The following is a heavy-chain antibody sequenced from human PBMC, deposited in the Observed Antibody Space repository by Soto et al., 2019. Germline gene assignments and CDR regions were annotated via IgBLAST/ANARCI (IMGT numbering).Heavy chain of an antibody. Sequence: ASVKVSCKASGYTFTGYYMHWVRQAPGQGLEWMGWINPNSGGTNYAQKFQGWVTMTRDTSTSTVYMELSSLRSEDTAVYYCARVGYCSSTSCFRHGAFDIWGQGTMVTVSS. CDR3: ARVGYCSSTSCFRHGAFDI. D-gene: IGHD2-2*01. CDR1: GYTFTGYY. J-gene: IGHJ3*02. CDR2: INPNSGGT. V-gene: IGHV1-2*04.